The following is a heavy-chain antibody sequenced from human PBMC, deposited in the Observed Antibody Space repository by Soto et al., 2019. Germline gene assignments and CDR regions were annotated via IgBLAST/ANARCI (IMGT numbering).Heavy chain of an antibody. CDR1: GGSISSGGYY. V-gene: IGHV4-31*03. CDR3: ARTLGTGARLGPFDY. D-gene: IGHD1-26*01. Sequence: TLSLTCTVSGGSISSGGYYWSWIRQHPGKGLEWIGYIYYSGSTYYNPSLKSRVTISVDTSKNQFSLKLGSVTAADTAVYYCARTLGTGARLGPFDYWAQGTLVTVSS. J-gene: IGHJ4*02. CDR2: IYYSGST.